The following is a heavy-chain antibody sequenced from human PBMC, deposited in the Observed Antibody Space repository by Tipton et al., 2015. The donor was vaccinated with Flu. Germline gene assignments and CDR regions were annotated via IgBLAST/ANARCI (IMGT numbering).Heavy chain of an antibody. Sequence: QLVQSGAEVKKPGSSVKVSCKASGGTFSSYAISWVRQAPGQGLEWMGRISPIFGTANYAQKFQGRVTITADESTSTAYMELSSLRSEDTAVYYCARGLDINYYDSSGGYYFDYWGQGTLVTVSS. CDR2: ISPIFGTA. J-gene: IGHJ4*02. D-gene: IGHD3-22*01. CDR1: GGTFSSYA. CDR3: ARGLDINYYDSSGGYYFDY. V-gene: IGHV1-69*18.